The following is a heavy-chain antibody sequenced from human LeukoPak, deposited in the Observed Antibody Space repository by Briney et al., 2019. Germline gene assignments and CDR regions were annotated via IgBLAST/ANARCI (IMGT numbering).Heavy chain of an antibody. V-gene: IGHV3-30*02. CDR2: IRYDGSNK. CDR3: AKDFGGGGMAMVANYDAFDI. J-gene: IGHJ3*02. CDR1: GFTFSSYG. Sequence: GGSLRLSCAASGFTFSSYGMHWVRQAPGKGLEWVAFIRYDGSNKYYADSVKGRFTISRDNSKNTLYLQMNSLRAEDTAVYYCAKDFGGGGMAMVANYDAFDIWGQGTMVTVSS. D-gene: IGHD5-18*01.